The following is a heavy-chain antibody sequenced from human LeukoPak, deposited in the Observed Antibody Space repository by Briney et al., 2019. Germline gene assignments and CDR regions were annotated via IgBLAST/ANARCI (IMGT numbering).Heavy chain of an antibody. D-gene: IGHD3-10*02. Sequence: GGSLRLACAASGFTFSSYEMNWVRQAPGKGLEWVSYISSSGSTIYYADSVKGRFTISRDNAKNSLYLQMNSLRAEDTAVYYCAELGITMIGGVWGKGTTVTISS. V-gene: IGHV3-48*03. CDR3: AELGITMIGGV. CDR1: GFTFSSYE. J-gene: IGHJ6*04. CDR2: ISSSGSTI.